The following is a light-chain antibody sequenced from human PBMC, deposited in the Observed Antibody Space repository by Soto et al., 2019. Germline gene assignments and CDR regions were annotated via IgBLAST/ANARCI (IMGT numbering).Light chain of an antibody. J-gene: IGKJ5*01. Sequence: EIVLTQSPATLSLSPGERATLSCRASQTISSYLLWYQQKPGQAPRLLIYDASNRATGIPARFSGSGSETEFTLTISSLEPEEFAVYYCQHRMNWPLTFGQGTRLEIK. CDR1: QTISSY. CDR2: DAS. V-gene: IGKV3-11*01. CDR3: QHRMNWPLT.